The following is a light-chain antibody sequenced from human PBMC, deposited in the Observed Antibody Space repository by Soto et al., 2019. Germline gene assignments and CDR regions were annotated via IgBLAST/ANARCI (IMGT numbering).Light chain of an antibody. CDR3: SSYTSSSTRV. CDR1: SSDVGTYNL. V-gene: IGLV2-14*02. J-gene: IGLJ1*01. CDR2: EGT. Sequence: QSVLTQPASVSGSPGQSITISCTGASSDVGTYNLVSWYQHHPGKAPKLMIYEGTKRPSGVSNRFSGSKSGNTASLTISGLQAEDEADYYCSSYTSSSTRVFGTGTK.